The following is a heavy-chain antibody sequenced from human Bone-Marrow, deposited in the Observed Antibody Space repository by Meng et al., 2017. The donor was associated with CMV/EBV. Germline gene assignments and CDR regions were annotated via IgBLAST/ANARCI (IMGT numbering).Heavy chain of an antibody. V-gene: IGHV3-21*01. D-gene: IGHD2-2*01. CDR2: ISSSSSYI. CDR1: GFTFSSYS. Sequence: GESLKISCAASGFTFSSYSMNWVRQAPGKGLEWVSSISSSSSYIYYADSVKGRFTISRDNAKNSLYLQMNSLRAEDTAVYYCARDPCSSTSCYPDYWGQGTLVTGSS. J-gene: IGHJ4*02. CDR3: ARDPCSSTSCYPDY.